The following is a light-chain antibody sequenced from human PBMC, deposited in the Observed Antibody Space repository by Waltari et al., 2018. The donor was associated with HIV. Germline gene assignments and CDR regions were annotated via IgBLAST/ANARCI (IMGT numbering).Light chain of an antibody. J-gene: IGLJ2*01. Sequence: QSALTQPASVSGSPGQSITISCTGTSSDVGTYSLVSWYQHHPGKAPKLMIYEGNKRPSGVSKRFSGSKSGNPASLTISGLHAEDEADYYCSSYTSFSTVLFGGGTKLTVL. V-gene: IGLV2-23*01. CDR1: SSDVGTYSL. CDR3: SSYTSFSTVL. CDR2: EGN.